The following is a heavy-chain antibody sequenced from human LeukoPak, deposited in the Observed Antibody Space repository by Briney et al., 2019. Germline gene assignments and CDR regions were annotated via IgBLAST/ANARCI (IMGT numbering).Heavy chain of an antibody. CDR1: GGSISSGSYY. CDR3: ARPFRYSYGYNY. Sequence: SETLSLTCTVSGGSISSGSYYWSWIRQPAGKGLEWIGSIYYSGSTYYNPSLKSRVTISVDTSKNQFSLKLSSVTAADTAVYYCARPFRYSYGYNYWGQGILVTVSS. CDR2: IYYSGST. D-gene: IGHD5-18*01. V-gene: IGHV4-39*01. J-gene: IGHJ4*02.